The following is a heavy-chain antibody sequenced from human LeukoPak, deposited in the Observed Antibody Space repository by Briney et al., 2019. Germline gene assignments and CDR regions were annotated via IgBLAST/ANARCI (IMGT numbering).Heavy chain of an antibody. CDR1: GFTFGDYA. V-gene: IGHV3-49*04. CDR3: TRDTVWAYSSSWYSPYYYYGMDV. Sequence: PGGSLRLSCTASGFTFGDYAMSWVRQAPGKGLEWVGFIRSKAYGGTTEYAASVKGRFTISRDDSESIAYLQMNSLKTEDTAVYYCTRDTVWAYSSSWYSPYYYYGMDVWGQGTTVTVSS. J-gene: IGHJ6*02. D-gene: IGHD6-13*01. CDR2: IRSKAYGGTT.